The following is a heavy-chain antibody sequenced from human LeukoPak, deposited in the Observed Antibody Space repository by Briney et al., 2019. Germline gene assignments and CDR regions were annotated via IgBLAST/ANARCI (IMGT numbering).Heavy chain of an antibody. CDR3: ARNARDSVLDL. J-gene: IGHJ3*01. V-gene: IGHV3-33*01. CDR2: ILPDGSDK. CDR1: GFTFSRNG. Sequence: GGSLRLSCAASGFTFSRNGMHWVRQAPGKGLEWVAVILPDGSDKYYADSVTGRFTISRDNAKNTLYLQMNSLRADDTAVFYCARNARDSVLDLWGQGTMVTVSS. D-gene: IGHD3-10*02.